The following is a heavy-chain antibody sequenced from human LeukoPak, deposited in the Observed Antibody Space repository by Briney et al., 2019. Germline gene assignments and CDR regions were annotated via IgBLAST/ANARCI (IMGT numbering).Heavy chain of an antibody. D-gene: IGHD1-14*01. CDR3: AKDLSTGCNWFDP. CDR1: GFTFGNYG. J-gene: IGHJ5*02. CDR2: ISGSGANT. Sequence: RGTLRLSCAAAGFTFGNYGISWVRPAPENGLEWVSAISGSGANTYYADSTKGRFTLSTDNSKNTLYLQMNSLRVEDTAVYYCAKDLSTGCNWFDPWGQRTLVTVSS. V-gene: IGHV3-23*01.